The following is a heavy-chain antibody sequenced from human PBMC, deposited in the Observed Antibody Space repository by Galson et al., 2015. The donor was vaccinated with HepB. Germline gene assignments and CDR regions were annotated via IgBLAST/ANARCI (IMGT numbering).Heavy chain of an antibody. CDR1: GFTFSSYW. CDR2: IKQDGSEK. V-gene: IGHV3-7*03. Sequence: SLRLSCAASGFTFSSYWMSWVRQAPGKGLEWVANIKQDGSEKYYVDSVKGRFTISRDNAKNSLYLQMNSLRAKDTAVYYCAREHYDSSGYLDYWGQGTLVTVSS. D-gene: IGHD3-22*01. CDR3: AREHYDSSGYLDY. J-gene: IGHJ4*02.